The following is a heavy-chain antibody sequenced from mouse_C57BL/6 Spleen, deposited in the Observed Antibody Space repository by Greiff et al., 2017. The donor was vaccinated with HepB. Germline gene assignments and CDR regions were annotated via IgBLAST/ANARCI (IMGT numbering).Heavy chain of an antibody. D-gene: IGHD2-4*01. CDR3: TKRYDCDGYAMDY. J-gene: IGHJ4*01. Sequence: VKLVESGPGLVQPSQSLSITCTVSGFSLTSYGVHWVRQSPGKGLEWLGVIWRSGSTDYTAAFMSRLSITKDNSKSQVFFKMNSLQADDTAIYYCTKRYDCDGYAMDYWGKGTSVTVSS. V-gene: IGHV2-5*01. CDR1: GFSLTSYG. CDR2: IWRSGST.